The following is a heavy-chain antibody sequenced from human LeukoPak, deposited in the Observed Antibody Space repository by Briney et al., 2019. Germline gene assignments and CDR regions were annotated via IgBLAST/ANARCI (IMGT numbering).Heavy chain of an antibody. CDR2: INHSGST. CDR3: ARRRHVWGSYRYNPHFDY. CDR1: GGSFSGYY. V-gene: IGHV4-34*01. J-gene: IGHJ4*02. D-gene: IGHD3-16*02. Sequence: SETLSLTCAVYGGSFSGYYWSWIRQPPGKGLEWIGEINHSGSTNYNPSLKSRVTISVDTSKNQFSLKLSSVTAADTAVCYCARRRHVWGSYRYNPHFDYWGQGTLVTVSS.